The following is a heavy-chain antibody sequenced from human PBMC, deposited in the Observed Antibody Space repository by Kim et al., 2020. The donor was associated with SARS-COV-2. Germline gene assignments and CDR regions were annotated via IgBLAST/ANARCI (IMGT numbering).Heavy chain of an antibody. D-gene: IGHD2-2*01. V-gene: IGHV4-39*01. CDR3: LRSSTSSSNWFDP. CDR1: GGSISSSSYY. J-gene: IGHJ5*02. Sequence: SETLSLTCTVSGGSISSSSYYWGWIRQPPGKGLEWIGSIYYSGSTYYNPSLKSRVTISVDTSKNQFSLKLSSVTAADTAVYYCLRSSTSSSNWFDPWGQGTLVTVSS. CDR2: IYYSGST.